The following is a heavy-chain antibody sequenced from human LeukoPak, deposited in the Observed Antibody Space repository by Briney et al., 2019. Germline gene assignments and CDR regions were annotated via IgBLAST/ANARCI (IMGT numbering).Heavy chain of an antibody. V-gene: IGHV4-34*01. CDR1: GGSFSDYY. Sequence: SETLSLTCAVYGGSFSDYYWSWIRQPPGEGLEWIGEINHSGSTDYNPSLKSRVTMSVDTSKNQFSLKLSSVTAADTAVYYCARVGDYALKDWGQGTLVTVSS. J-gene: IGHJ4*02. CDR3: ARVGDYALKD. D-gene: IGHD3-16*01. CDR2: INHSGST.